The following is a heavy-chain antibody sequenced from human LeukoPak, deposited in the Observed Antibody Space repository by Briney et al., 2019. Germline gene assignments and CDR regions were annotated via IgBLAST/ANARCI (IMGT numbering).Heavy chain of an antibody. J-gene: IGHJ4*02. CDR3: ASEYCSGGSCYLSSDY. CDR2: ISSSSSYI. CDR1: GFTFCSYS. Sequence: GGSLRLSCAASGFTFCSYSMNWVRQAPGKGLEWVSSISSSSSYIYYADSVKGRFTISRDNAKNSLYLQMNSLRAEDTAVYYCASEYCSGGSCYLSSDYWGQGTLVTVSS. D-gene: IGHD2-15*01. V-gene: IGHV3-21*01.